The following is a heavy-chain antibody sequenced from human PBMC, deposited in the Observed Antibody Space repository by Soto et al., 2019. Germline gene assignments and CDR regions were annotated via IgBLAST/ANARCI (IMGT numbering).Heavy chain of an antibody. CDR1: GASTSYGGFS. Sequence: SETLSLTWTVSGASTSYGGFSWSWIRQSPGKGLEWIGYISHLESTYFHPSFKSRLTMSIDRTRNQFSLKLSSVTAADMAVYFFARRGGYGSFHYWDQRLLVT. J-gene: IGHJ4*02. CDR3: ARRGGYGSFHY. D-gene: IGHD5-12*01. V-gene: IGHV4-30-2*06. CDR2: ISHLEST.